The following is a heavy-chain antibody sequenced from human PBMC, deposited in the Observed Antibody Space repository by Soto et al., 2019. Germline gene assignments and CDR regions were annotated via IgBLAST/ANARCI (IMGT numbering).Heavy chain of an antibody. D-gene: IGHD2-21*01. CDR3: ARGGISHWAYFYYMDV. V-gene: IGHV4-31*03. J-gene: IGHJ6*03. CDR2: IYYSGST. CDR1: GGSISSGGYY. Sequence: SETLSLTCTVSGGSISSGGYYWSWIRQHPGKDLEWIGYIYYSGSTYYNPSLKSRVTMSVDTSKNQFSLTLNSVTAADTATYYCARGGISHWAYFYYMDVWDRGTTVTVSS.